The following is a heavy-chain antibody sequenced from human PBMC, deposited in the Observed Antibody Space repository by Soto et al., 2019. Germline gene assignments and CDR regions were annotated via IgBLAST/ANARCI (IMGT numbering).Heavy chain of an antibody. J-gene: IGHJ6*02. CDR3: ARDGMGSVHSSSSDYYYYGMDV. CDR1: GFTFSSYG. Sequence: GGSLRLSCAASGFTFSSYGMHWVRQAPGKGLEWVAVIWYDGSNKYYADSVKGRFTISRDNSKNTLYLQMNSLRAEDTAVYYCARDGMGSVHSSSSDYYYYGMDVWGQGTTVTVSS. CDR2: IWYDGSNK. D-gene: IGHD6-13*01. V-gene: IGHV3-33*01.